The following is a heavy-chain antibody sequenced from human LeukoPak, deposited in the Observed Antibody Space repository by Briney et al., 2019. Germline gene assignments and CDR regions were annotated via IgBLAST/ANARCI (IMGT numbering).Heavy chain of an antibody. J-gene: IGHJ3*02. Sequence: SETLSLTCTVSGGSISSYYWSWIRQPPGKGLEWIGYIYYSGSTNYNPSLKSRVTISVDTAKNQFSLKLSSVTAADTAVYYCARATTVPQLPSPDAFDIWGQGTMVTVSS. CDR3: ARATTVPQLPSPDAFDI. V-gene: IGHV4-59*01. CDR2: IYYSGST. CDR1: GGSISSYY. D-gene: IGHD4-17*01.